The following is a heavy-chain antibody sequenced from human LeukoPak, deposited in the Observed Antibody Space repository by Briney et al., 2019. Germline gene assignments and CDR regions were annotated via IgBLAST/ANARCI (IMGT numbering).Heavy chain of an antibody. Sequence: PSETLSLTCTVSGASISNYYWSWIRQTPEKGLEWMGHIHSSGSSSYYPSLKSRLTLSIDTSRNQLSLKLPSVTAADTAVYFCARLGSYHDFWGQGALVTVSS. CDR1: GASISNYY. D-gene: IGHD1-26*01. CDR2: IHSSGSS. V-gene: IGHV4-4*09. CDR3: ARLGSYHDF. J-gene: IGHJ4*02.